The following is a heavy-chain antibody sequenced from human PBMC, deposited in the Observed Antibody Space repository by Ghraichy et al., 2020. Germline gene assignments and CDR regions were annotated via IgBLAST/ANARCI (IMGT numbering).Heavy chain of an antibody. J-gene: IGHJ6*02. CDR3: AKYYDFWSGYFAGDYYGMDV. D-gene: IGHD3-3*01. V-gene: IGHV3-23*01. CDR2: ISGSGGST. CDR1: GFTFSSYA. Sequence: GGSLRLSCAASGFTFSSYAMSWVRQAPGKGLEWVSAISGSGGSTYYADSVKGRFTISRDNSKNTLYLQMNSLRAEDTAVYYCAKYYDFWSGYFAGDYYGMDVWGQGTTVTVSS.